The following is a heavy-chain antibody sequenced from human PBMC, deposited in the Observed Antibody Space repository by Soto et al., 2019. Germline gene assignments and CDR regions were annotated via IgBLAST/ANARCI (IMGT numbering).Heavy chain of an antibody. CDR3: ATPIGKEHCGGGSCYSGGDY. CDR2: ISGSGGST. D-gene: IGHD2-15*01. Sequence: EVQLLESGGGLVQPGGSLRLSCAASGFTFFSDAMTWVRQATGRGLEWVSGISGSGGSTDYADSVKGRFTISRDNSKNTLYLEMNSLRAEDTAVYFCATPIGKEHCGGGSCYSGGDYWGQGTLVTVAS. V-gene: IGHV3-23*01. CDR1: GFTFFSDA. J-gene: IGHJ4*02.